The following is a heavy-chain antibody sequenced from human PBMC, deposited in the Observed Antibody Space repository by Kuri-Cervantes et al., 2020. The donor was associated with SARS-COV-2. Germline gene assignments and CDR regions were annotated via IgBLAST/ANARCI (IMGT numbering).Heavy chain of an antibody. D-gene: IGHD2-2*01. V-gene: IGHV1-69*13. CDR2: IIPIFGTA. CDR3: ASGYCSSTSCYGDNYYYYYGMDV. Sequence: SVKVSCKASGGTFSSYAISWVRQAPGQGLEWMGGIIPIFGTANYAQKFQGRVTITADESTSTAYMELSSLRSEDTAVYYCASGYCSSTSCYGDNYYYYYGMDVWGQGTTVTVSS. J-gene: IGHJ6*02. CDR1: GGTFSSYA.